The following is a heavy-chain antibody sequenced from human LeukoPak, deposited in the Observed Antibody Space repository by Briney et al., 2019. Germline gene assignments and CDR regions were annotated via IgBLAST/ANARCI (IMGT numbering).Heavy chain of an antibody. CDR3: ARHPIAAAADY. Sequence: GESLKISCKGSGYSFTSYWIGWVRQMPGKGLEWMGIIYPGDSDTRYSPSFQGQVTISADKSLSTAYLQWSSLKASGTAMYYCARHPIAAAADYWGQGTLVTVSS. CDR1: GYSFTSYW. CDR2: IYPGDSDT. D-gene: IGHD6-13*01. V-gene: IGHV5-51*01. J-gene: IGHJ4*02.